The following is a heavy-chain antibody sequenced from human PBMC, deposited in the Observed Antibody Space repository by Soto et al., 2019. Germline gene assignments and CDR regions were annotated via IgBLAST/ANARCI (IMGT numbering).Heavy chain of an antibody. D-gene: IGHD5-12*01. J-gene: IGHJ6*02. V-gene: IGHV5-51*01. CDR1: GYSFRRYW. Sequence: ESLNLSFKVSGYSFRRYWIGWVRQMPGKGLEWMGIIYPGDSDTRYSPSFQGQVTISAEKSISTAYLQWSSMKASETAMYYCARRMIIDIVATANYYGMDVWGQGTTVTVSS. CDR2: IYPGDSDT. CDR3: ARRMIIDIVATANYYGMDV.